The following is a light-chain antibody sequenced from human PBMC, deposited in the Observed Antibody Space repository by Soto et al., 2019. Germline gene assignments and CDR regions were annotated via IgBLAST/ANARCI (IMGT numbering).Light chain of an antibody. CDR2: DVS. CDR1: SSDDGGYNY. J-gene: IGLJ1*01. Sequence: QSVLTQPASVSGSPGQSITISCTGTSSDDGGYNYVSWYQQHPGKAPKLMIYDVSNRPSGVSNRFSGSTSGNTASLTISGLQSEDEADYYCSSYTSSSTHNYVFGTGTKVTVL. CDR3: SSYTSSSTHNYV. V-gene: IGLV2-14*01.